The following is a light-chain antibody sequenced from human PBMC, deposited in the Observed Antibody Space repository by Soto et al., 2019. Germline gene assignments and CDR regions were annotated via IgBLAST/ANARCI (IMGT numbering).Light chain of an antibody. J-gene: IGKJ1*01. V-gene: IGKV1-5*03. Sequence: DIQMTQSPSTLSASVGDRVTITCRASQSINSWLAWYQQKQGRAPKLLIYKASSLESGVPSRFSRSGSGTEFTLTISSLQPDDFAAYYCQQYNHYSTFGQGTRVEIK. CDR2: KAS. CDR1: QSINSW. CDR3: QQYNHYST.